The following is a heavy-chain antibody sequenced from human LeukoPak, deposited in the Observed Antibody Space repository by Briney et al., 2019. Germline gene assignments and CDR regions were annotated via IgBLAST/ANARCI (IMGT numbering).Heavy chain of an antibody. CDR1: GGSIPTSTYH. J-gene: IGHJ4*02. CDR2: VHYNWGT. Sequence: SETLSLTCSVSGGSIPTSTYHWGWIRQSPGKGLEWIGSVHYNWGTYYNPSLKSRVTILLDTSKNQFSLKLRSVTAAETALYYCARAVAGTDEIDYWGEGILVTVSS. CDR3: ARAVAGTDEIDY. D-gene: IGHD6-19*01. V-gene: IGHV4-39*07.